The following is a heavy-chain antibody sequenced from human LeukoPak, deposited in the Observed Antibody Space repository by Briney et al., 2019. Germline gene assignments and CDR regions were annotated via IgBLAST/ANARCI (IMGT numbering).Heavy chain of an antibody. CDR2: INHSGST. D-gene: IGHD4-23*01. CDR1: GGSFSGYY. Sequence: PSETLSLTCAVHGGSFSGYYWSWIRQPPGKGLEWIGEINHSGSTNYNPSLKSRVTISVDTSKNQFSLKLSSVTAADTAVYYCASRPRYGGKTFDYWGQGTLVTVSS. V-gene: IGHV4-34*01. CDR3: ASRPRYGGKTFDY. J-gene: IGHJ4*02.